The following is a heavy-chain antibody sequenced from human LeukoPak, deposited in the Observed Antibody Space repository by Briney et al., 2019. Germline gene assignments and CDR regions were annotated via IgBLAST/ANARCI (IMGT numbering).Heavy chain of an antibody. CDR3: ARSVEGYCSGGSCYSYYYYMDV. D-gene: IGHD2-15*01. J-gene: IGHJ6*03. Sequence: GGSLRLSCVASGFTFSSYTMNWVRQAPGKGLEWVSSISSSSSYRYYADSVKGRFTISRDNAKNSLYLQMNSLRAEDTAVYYCARSVEGYCSGGSCYSYYYYMDVWGKGTTVTVSS. CDR1: GFTFSSYT. CDR2: ISSSSSYR. V-gene: IGHV3-21*04.